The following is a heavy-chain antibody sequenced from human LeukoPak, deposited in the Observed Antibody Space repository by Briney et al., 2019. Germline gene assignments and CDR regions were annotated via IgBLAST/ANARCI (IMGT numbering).Heavy chain of an antibody. CDR3: ARGRSRRGYYGSGRYYFDY. D-gene: IGHD3-10*01. CDR2: MNPNSGNT. CDR1: GYTFTSYD. V-gene: IGHV1-8*01. Sequence: ASVKVSCKASGYTFTSYDINWVRQATGQGLEWMGWMNPNSGNTGYAQKFQGRVTMTRNTSISTAYMELSSLRSEDTAVYYRARGRSRRGYYGSGRYYFDYWGQGTLVTVSS. J-gene: IGHJ4*02.